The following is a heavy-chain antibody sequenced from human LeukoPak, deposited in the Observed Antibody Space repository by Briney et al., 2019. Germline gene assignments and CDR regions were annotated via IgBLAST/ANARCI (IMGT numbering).Heavy chain of an antibody. CDR2: IYYSGST. D-gene: IGHD1-26*01. J-gene: IGHJ3*02. Sequence: SETLSLTCTVSGGSISSYYWSWIRQPPGKGLEWIGYIYYSGSTNYNPSLKSRVTISVDTSKNQFSLKLSSVTAADTAVYYCARDSMMGIFDIWGQGTMVTVSS. V-gene: IGHV4-59*01. CDR3: ARDSMMGIFDI. CDR1: GGSISSYY.